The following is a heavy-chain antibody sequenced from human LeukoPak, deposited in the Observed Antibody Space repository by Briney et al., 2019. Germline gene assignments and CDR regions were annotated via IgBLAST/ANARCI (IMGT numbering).Heavy chain of an antibody. J-gene: IGHJ4*02. Sequence: ASVKFSCKASGYTLTGYYMHWVRQAPGQGLEWMGWINPNSGGTNYAQKFQGRVTMTRDTSISTDYMELSRLRSDDTAVYYCARVSYGSGSYSLLFDYWGQGTLVTVSS. D-gene: IGHD3-10*01. CDR1: GYTLTGYY. CDR2: INPNSGGT. CDR3: ARVSYGSGSYSLLFDY. V-gene: IGHV1-2*02.